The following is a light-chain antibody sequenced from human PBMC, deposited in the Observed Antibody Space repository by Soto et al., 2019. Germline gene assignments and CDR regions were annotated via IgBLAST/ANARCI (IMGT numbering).Light chain of an antibody. CDR3: RQYGRSLEFA. Sequence: EIVMTQSPVTLSVSPGERATLSCTAIQSVNNNVAWYQQKPGHTPRLLIYSASIGATGTPARFSGSGSGSDFTLTISRLEPEDFAVYYCRQYGRSLEFAFGGGTKVDIK. V-gene: IGKV3-20*01. CDR2: SAS. J-gene: IGKJ4*01. CDR1: QSVNNN.